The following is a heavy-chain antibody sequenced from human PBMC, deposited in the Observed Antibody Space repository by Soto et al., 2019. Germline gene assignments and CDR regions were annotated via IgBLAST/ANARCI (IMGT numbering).Heavy chain of an antibody. CDR3: AREMDTAMVTDYLDY. Sequence: GGSLRLSCAASGFTFSSYAMHWVRQAPGKGLEWVAVISYDGSNKYYADSVKGRFTISRDNSKNTLYLQMNSLRAEDTAVYYCAREMDTAMVTDYLDYWGQGTLVTGS. D-gene: IGHD5-18*01. J-gene: IGHJ4*02. CDR2: ISYDGSNK. V-gene: IGHV3-30-3*01. CDR1: GFTFSSYA.